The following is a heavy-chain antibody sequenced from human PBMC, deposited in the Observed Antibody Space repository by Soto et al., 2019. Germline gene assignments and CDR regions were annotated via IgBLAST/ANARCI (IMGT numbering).Heavy chain of an antibody. J-gene: IGHJ6*02. Sequence: QVQLVESGGGVVQPGRSLRLSCAASGFTFSSYAMHWVRQAPGKGLEWVAVISYDGSNKYYADSVKGRFTISRDNSKNTLYLQMNSLRADDTAVYYCARGYYDFWSGYSTYYGMDVWGQGTTVTVSS. CDR2: ISYDGSNK. CDR3: ARGYYDFWSGYSTYYGMDV. CDR1: GFTFSSYA. V-gene: IGHV3-30-3*01. D-gene: IGHD3-3*01.